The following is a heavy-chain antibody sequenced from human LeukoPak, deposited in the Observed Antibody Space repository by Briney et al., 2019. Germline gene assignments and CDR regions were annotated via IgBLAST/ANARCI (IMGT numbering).Heavy chain of an antibody. CDR3: ARASACGAPSCNLHLGFYYGFDV. J-gene: IGHJ6*02. CDR1: GFTFSSYD. V-gene: IGHV3-13*01. CDR2: IGTAADT. D-gene: IGHD2-21*01. Sequence: QSGGSLRLSCAASGFTFSSYDMHWVRQVIGEGLQWVSGIGTAADTYYVGSVKGRFTISRENAKSSLYLQMNNLRAGDTAVYYCARASACGAPSCNLHLGFYYGFDVWGQGTTVTVSS.